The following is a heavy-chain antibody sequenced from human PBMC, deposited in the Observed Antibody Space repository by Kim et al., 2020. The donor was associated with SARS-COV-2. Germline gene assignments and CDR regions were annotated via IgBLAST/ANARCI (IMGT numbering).Heavy chain of an antibody. D-gene: IGHD2-2*02. CDR3: ARSYCSSTSCYIGPWFDP. J-gene: IGHJ5*02. CDR2: IYYSGST. V-gene: IGHV4-59*01. Sequence: SETLSLTCTVSGGSISSYYWSWIRQPPGKGLEWIGYIYYSGSTNYNPSLKSRVTISVDTSKNQFSLKLSSVTAADTAVYYCARSYCSSTSCYIGPWFDPWGQGTLVTVSS. CDR1: GGSISSYY.